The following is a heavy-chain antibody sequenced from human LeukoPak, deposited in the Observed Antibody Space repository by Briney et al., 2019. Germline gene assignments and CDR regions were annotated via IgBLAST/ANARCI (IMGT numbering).Heavy chain of an antibody. CDR1: GYTFTSYY. CDR3: ASNLVKGEYAFDI. Sequence: ASVKVSCKASGYTFTSYYMHWVRQAPGQGLEWMGIINPSGGSTSYAQKFQGRVTMTRDTSTSTVYMELSSLRSEDTAVYYCASNLVKGEYAFDIWGQGTMVTVSS. D-gene: IGHD1-14*01. J-gene: IGHJ3*02. CDR2: INPSGGST. V-gene: IGHV1-46*01.